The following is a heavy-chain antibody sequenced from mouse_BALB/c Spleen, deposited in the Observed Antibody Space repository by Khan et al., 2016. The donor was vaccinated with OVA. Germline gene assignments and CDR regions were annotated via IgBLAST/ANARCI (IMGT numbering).Heavy chain of an antibody. J-gene: IGHJ2*01. CDR2: INSNGGST. CDR3: ARMARTIN. V-gene: IGHV5-6-3*01. CDR1: GFTFSSYG. Sequence: EVELVESGGGLVQPGGSLKLSCAASGFTFSSYGMSWARQTPDKRLELVATINSNGGSTYYPDSVKGRFTLSRDNAKNTLYLQMSSLKSEDTAMYYCARMARTINWGQGTTLTVSS.